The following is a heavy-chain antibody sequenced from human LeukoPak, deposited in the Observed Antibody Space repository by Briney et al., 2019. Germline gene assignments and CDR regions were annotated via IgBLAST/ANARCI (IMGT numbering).Heavy chain of an antibody. CDR1: GYSFTTYW. CDR3: ARHWGSLGSSTSCYDY. V-gene: IGHV5-51*01. Sequence: GESLKISCKGSGYSFTTYWIGWVRQMPGKGLEWMGVIYPGDSDTRYSPSFQGQVTISADKSINTAYLQWSSLKASDTAMYYCARHWGSLGSSTSCYDYWGQGTLVTVSS. J-gene: IGHJ4*02. CDR2: IYPGDSDT. D-gene: IGHD2-2*01.